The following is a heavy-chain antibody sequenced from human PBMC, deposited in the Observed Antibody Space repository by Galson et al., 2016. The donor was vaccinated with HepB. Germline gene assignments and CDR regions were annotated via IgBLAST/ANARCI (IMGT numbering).Heavy chain of an antibody. Sequence: ETLSLTCAVSGGSISSGSFYWGWIRQPPGKGLEWIGGWYYRGSPFYNPALRSRVSISVDSSKNQLSLQLSSVSAADTAVYHCAREAMVHGAAHFDYWGLGILVTVSS. CDR1: GGSISSGSFY. CDR3: AREAMVHGAAHFDY. J-gene: IGHJ4*02. V-gene: IGHV4-39*01. CDR2: WYYRGSP. D-gene: IGHD3-10*01.